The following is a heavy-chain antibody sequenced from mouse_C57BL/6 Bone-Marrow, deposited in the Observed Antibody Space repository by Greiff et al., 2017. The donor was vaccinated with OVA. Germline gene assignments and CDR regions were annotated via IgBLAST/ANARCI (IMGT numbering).Heavy chain of an antibody. Sequence: VKLVESGPGLVQPSQSLSITCTVSGFSLTSYGVHWVRQSPGKGLEWLGVIWRGGSTDYNAAFMSRLSITKDNSKSQVFFKMNSLQADDTAIYYCAKNWDTTVVARGGDWYFDVWGTGTTVTVSS. D-gene: IGHD1-1*01. CDR1: GFSLTSYG. CDR2: IWRGGST. CDR3: AKNWDTTVVARGGDWYFDV. V-gene: IGHV2-5*01. J-gene: IGHJ1*03.